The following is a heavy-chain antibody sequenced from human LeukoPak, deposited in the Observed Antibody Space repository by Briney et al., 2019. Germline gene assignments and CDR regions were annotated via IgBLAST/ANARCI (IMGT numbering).Heavy chain of an antibody. CDR2: IKQDGSEK. CDR3: ANALGAHYFDS. J-gene: IGHJ4*02. Sequence: PGGSLRLSCAASGFTFSSFAMSWVRQAPGKGLEWVANIKQDGSEKYYVDSVKGRFIISRDNAKNSLYLQMNSLRAEDTAVYYCANALGAHYFDSWGQGTLVTVSS. D-gene: IGHD1-26*01. V-gene: IGHV3-7*05. CDR1: GFTFSSFA.